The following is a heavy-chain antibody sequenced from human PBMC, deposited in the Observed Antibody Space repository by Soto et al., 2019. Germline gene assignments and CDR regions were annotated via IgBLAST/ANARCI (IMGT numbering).Heavy chain of an antibody. CDR3: ARVEAVAGTIGY. D-gene: IGHD6-19*01. CDR1: GYTFTSYD. V-gene: IGHV1-2*02. CDR2: INPNSGGT. Sequence: ASVKVSCKASGYTFTSYDINWVRQAPGQGLEWMGWINPNSGGTNYAQKFQGRVTTTRDTSISTAYMELSRLRSDDTAVYYCARVEAVAGTIGYWGQGTLVTVSS. J-gene: IGHJ4*02.